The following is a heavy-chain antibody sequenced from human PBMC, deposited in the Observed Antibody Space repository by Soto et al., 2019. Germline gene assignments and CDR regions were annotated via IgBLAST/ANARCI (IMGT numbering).Heavy chain of an antibody. CDR2: ISGSGGST. CDR1: GFTFSSYA. CDR3: AKALRGSDDAFDI. Sequence: GESLKISCAASGFTFSSYAMSWVRQAPGKGLEWVSAISGSGGSTYYADSVKGRFTISRDNSKNTLYLQMNSLRAEDTAVYYCAKALRGSDDAFDIWGQGTMVTVSS. J-gene: IGHJ3*02. D-gene: IGHD5-12*01. V-gene: IGHV3-23*01.